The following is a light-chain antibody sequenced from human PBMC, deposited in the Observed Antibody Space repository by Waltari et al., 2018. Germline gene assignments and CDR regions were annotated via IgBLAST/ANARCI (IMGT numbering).Light chain of an antibody. J-gene: IGLJ1*01. CDR3: SSYAASNNFV. CDR1: SSDVGRYNC. CDR2: EVS. V-gene: IGLV2-8*01. Sequence: QSALTQPPSASGSPGQSVTISCTGTSSDVGRYNCVSWFQQHPGKAPKLMIYEVSKRPSGVPDRFSVSKSGNTASLTVSGLQAEDEADYYCSSYAASNNFVFGTGTKVTVL.